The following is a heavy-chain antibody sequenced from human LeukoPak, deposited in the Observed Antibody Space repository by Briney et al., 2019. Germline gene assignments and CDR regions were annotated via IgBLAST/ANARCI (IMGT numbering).Heavy chain of an antibody. CDR3: ARDYYDGIGYYYEDY. CDR1: GFTFSNYA. D-gene: IGHD3-22*01. CDR2: ISFDGSNK. J-gene: IGHJ4*02. Sequence: GRSLRLSCAASGFTFSNYAMHWVRQAPGKGLEWVSIISFDGSNKYYADSVKGRFTISRDNSKNTLSLQMNSLRAEDTAVYYCARDYYDGIGYYYEDYWGQGTLVTVSS. V-gene: IGHV3-30*04.